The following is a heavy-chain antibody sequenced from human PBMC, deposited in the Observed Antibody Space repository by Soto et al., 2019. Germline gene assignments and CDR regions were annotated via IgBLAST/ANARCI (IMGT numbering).Heavy chain of an antibody. CDR3: AKREDSSRFGGLDI. CDR1: GGSISSSSYY. Sequence: SETLSLTCTVSGGSISSSSYYWGWIRQPPGKGLEWIGTVHSTGGTYYSPSLRSRVTISVDTSKNLFSLKMTSASATDTAVYFCAKREDSSRFGGLDIWGQGTAGTVS. D-gene: IGHD3-3*01. J-gene: IGHJ6*02. V-gene: IGHV4-39*01. CDR2: VHSTGGT.